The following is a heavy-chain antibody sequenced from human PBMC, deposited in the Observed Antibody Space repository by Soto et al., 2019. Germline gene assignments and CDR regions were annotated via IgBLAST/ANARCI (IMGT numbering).Heavy chain of an antibody. CDR1: GGSISSYY. CDR2: IYYSGST. CDR3: ARATGDYGHYIDY. V-gene: IGHV4-59*01. J-gene: IGHJ4*01. Sequence: SETLSLTCTVSGGSISSYYWSWIRQPPGQGLEWIGYIYYSGSTNYNPALKSRVTISVDTCKNQFSLKLSTGTAADTAVYYCARATGDYGHYIDYWGHGALVTVSS. D-gene: IGHD4-17*01.